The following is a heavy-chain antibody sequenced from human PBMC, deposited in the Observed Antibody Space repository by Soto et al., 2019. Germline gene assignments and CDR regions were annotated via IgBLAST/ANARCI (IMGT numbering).Heavy chain of an antibody. CDR2: ISYDGSNK. J-gene: IGHJ4*02. CDR3: AKDHYYYDSSGYYYVDY. V-gene: IGHV3-30*18. D-gene: IGHD3-22*01. Sequence: GGSLRLSCAASGFTFSSYGMHWGRQAPGKGLEWVAVISYDGSNKYYAYSVKGRFTISRDNSKNTLYLQMNSLRAEDTAVYYCAKDHYYYDSSGYYYVDYWGQGTLVTVYS. CDR1: GFTFSSYG.